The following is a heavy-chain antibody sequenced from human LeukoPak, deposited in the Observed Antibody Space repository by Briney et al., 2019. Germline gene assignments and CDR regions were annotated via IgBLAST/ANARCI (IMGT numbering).Heavy chain of an antibody. D-gene: IGHD6-13*01. V-gene: IGHV3-7*01. Sequence: PGGSLRLSCAASGFTFSSYWMTWVRQAPGKGLEWVASINQDQNEIHYVDSVRGRFTISRDNAKNSLSLQMNSLRAGDTAVYYCARAAYSSTWYSRYFDLWGRGTLVTVSS. J-gene: IGHJ2*01. CDR2: INQDQNEI. CDR1: GFTFSSYW. CDR3: ARAAYSSTWYSRYFDL.